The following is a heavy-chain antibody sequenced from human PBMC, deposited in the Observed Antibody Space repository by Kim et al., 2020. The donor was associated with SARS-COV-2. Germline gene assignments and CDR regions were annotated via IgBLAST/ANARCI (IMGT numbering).Heavy chain of an antibody. D-gene: IGHD3-3*01. Sequence: FTISRDNAKNSLYLQMNSLRAEDTAVYYCARVSIDFWSGYYTTSSNYFDYWGQGTLVTVSS. V-gene: IGHV3-11*06. CDR3: ARVSIDFWSGYYTTSSNYFDY. J-gene: IGHJ4*02.